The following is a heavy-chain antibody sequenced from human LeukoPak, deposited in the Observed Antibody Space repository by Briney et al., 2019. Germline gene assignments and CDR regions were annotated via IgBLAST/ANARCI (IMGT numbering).Heavy chain of an antibody. D-gene: IGHD3-16*02. J-gene: IGHJ2*01. CDR2: ISAYNGNT. V-gene: IGHV1-18*01. CDR3: ARERQVRGNGWRDYVWGSYRYHYWYFDL. CDR1: GYTFTSYG. Sequence: GASVKVSCKASGYTFTSYGISWVRQAPGQGLEWMGWISAYNGNTNYAQKLQGRVTMTTDTSTSTAYMELRSLRSDDTAVYYCARERQVRGNGWRDYVWGSYRYHYWYFDLWGRGTLVTVSS.